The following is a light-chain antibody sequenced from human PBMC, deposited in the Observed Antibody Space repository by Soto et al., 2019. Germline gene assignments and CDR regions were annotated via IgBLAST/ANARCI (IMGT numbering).Light chain of an antibody. V-gene: IGLV2-14*01. CDR1: SSDIGAYDY. CDR2: EVN. CDR3: SSYAANTNLV. J-gene: IGLJ1*01. Sequence: QSALTQPASLSGSPGQSITISCTGTSSDIGAYDYVSWFQQHPGKAPKLMISEVNNRPSGVSNRFSGSKSGNTAYLTISGLQVEDEADYFCSSYAANTNLVFGTGTKLTVL.